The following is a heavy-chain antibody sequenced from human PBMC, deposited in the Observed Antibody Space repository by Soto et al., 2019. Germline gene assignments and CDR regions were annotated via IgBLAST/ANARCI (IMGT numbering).Heavy chain of an antibody. J-gene: IGHJ4*02. Sequence: QITLKESGPTLVKPTQTFTLACTFSGISLSTSGMGVGWIRQPPGKALEWLTLIYWDDDKRYSPSLKSRLTITKDTSKNQVVLTMTNMDTVDTATYYCAHYSSTLSFDYWGQLTTVTVSS. CDR3: AHYSSTLSFDY. CDR2: IYWDDDK. CDR1: GISLSTSGMG. D-gene: IGHD6-13*01. V-gene: IGHV2-5*02.